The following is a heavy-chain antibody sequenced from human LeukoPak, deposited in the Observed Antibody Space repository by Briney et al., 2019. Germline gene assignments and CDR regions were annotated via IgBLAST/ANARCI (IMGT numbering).Heavy chain of an antibody. V-gene: IGHV4-39*07. CDR1: GGSISSSSYY. CDR3: ARDREDPMVRGVKWIYYYYYYMDV. Sequence: PSETLSLTCTVSGGSISSSSYYGGWIRQPPGKGREWIGSSYYSASTYYNPSLKSRVTISVDTSKNQFSLKLSSVTAADTAVYYCARDREDPMVRGVKWIYYYYYYMDVWGKGTTVTISS. D-gene: IGHD3-10*01. J-gene: IGHJ6*03. CDR2: SYYSAST.